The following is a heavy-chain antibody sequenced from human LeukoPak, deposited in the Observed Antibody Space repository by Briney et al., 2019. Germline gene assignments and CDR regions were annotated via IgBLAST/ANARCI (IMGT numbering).Heavy chain of an antibody. D-gene: IGHD3-22*01. J-gene: IGHJ2*01. CDR2: IYSGGST. CDR3: ARDTTNYYDGSGYYYYWYFDL. V-gene: IGHV3-53*01. Sequence: GGSPRLSCAASGFTFDDYGMSWVRQAPGEGLEWVSVIYSGGSTYYADSVKGRFTISRDNSKNTLYLQMNSLRAEDTAVYYCARDTTNYYDGSGYYYYWYFDLWGRGTLVTVSS. CDR1: GFTFDDYG.